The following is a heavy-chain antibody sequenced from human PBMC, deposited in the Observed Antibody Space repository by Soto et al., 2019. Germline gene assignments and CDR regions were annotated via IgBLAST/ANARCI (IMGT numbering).Heavy chain of an antibody. J-gene: IGHJ6*02. D-gene: IGHD3-10*01. CDR3: TTSLWFGTYYYYGMDV. CDR2: IKSKTDGGTT. Sequence: PGGSLRLSCAASGFTFSNAWMNWVRQAPGKGLEWVGRIKSKTDGGTTDYAAPVKGRFTISRDDSKNTLYLQMNSLKTEDTAVYYCTTSLWFGTYYYYGMDVWGQGTTVTVSS. CDR1: GFTFSNAW. V-gene: IGHV3-15*07.